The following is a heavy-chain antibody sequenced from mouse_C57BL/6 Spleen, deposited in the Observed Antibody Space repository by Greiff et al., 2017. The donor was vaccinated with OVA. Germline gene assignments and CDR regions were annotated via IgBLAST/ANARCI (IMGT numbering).Heavy chain of an antibody. J-gene: IGHJ2*01. CDR2: IHPNSGST. D-gene: IGHD1-1*01. CDR1: GYTFTSYW. Sequence: QVQLKQSGAELVKPGASVKLSCKASGYTFTSYWMHWVKQRPGQGLEWIGMIHPNSGSTNYNEKFKSKATLTVDKSSSTAYMQLSSLTSEDSAVYYCARGDYGSSRYYFDYWGQGTTLTVSS. V-gene: IGHV1-64*01. CDR3: ARGDYGSSRYYFDY.